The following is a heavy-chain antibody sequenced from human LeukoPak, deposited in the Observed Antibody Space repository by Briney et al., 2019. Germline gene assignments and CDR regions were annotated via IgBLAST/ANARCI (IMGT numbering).Heavy chain of an antibody. CDR2: ISSGGST. V-gene: IGHV4-59*02. D-gene: IGHD3-10*01. CDR3: ARGWAIFHPDLVRGVINWFDP. CDR1: GGSVGTYY. J-gene: IGHJ5*02. Sequence: SETLSLTCSVSGGSVGTYYWSWIRQSPGRGLEWIGYISSGGSTSYNPSLKSRVTISVDTSKNQFSLKLSSVTAADTAVYYCARGWAIFHPDLVRGVINWFDPWGQGTLVTVSS.